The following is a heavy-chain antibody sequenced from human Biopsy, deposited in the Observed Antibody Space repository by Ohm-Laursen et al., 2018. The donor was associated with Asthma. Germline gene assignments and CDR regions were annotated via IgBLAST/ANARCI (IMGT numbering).Heavy chain of an antibody. CDR1: GDSLGSFINYA. J-gene: IGHJ6*02. V-gene: IGHV1-69*13. Sequence: SVKVSCKASGDSLGSFINYAISWVRQAPRQGLEWMGGLIPVLGTADYAPMFEGRVTITADESTSTAYLELTSLRFEDTAVYYCARGYSGTDRIVYYYSGMEVWGQGTAVTVSS. D-gene: IGHD5-12*01. CDR2: LIPVLGTA. CDR3: ARGYSGTDRIVYYYSGMEV.